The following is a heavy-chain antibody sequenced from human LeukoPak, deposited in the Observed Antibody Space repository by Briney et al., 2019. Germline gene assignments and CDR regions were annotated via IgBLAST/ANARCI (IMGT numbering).Heavy chain of an antibody. D-gene: IGHD1-26*01. CDR3: ARDIDYYYGMDV. V-gene: IGHV4-4*07. CDR2: IYTSGLT. Sequence: SETLSLTCTVSGGSISSYYWSWIRQPAGKGLEWIGRIYTSGLTNYNPSLKSRVTMSVDTSKNQFSLKLNSMTAADTAVYYCARDIDYYYGMDVWGQGTTVTVSS. CDR1: GGSISSYY. J-gene: IGHJ6*02.